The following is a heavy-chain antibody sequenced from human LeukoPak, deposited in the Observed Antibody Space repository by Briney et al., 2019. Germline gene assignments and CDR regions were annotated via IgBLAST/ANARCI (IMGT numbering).Heavy chain of an antibody. J-gene: IGHJ4*02. CDR2: IGVSGGST. CDR1: GFTFSSYS. V-gene: IGHV3-23*01. Sequence: GGSLRLSCAASGFTFSSYSMTWVRQVSGKGLEWVSVIGVSGGSTCADSVKGRFTISRDNSKNTLYLQMNSLRAEDTAVYYCARAAGYNWRYYFEYWGQGALVTVSS. D-gene: IGHD5-24*01. CDR3: ARAAGYNWRYYFEY.